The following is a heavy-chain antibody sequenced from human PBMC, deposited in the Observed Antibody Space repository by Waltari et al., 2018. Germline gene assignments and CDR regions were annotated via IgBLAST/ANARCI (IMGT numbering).Heavy chain of an antibody. CDR3: ARGGRELAFDY. V-gene: IGHV4-61*02. CDR1: GGSISSGSYY. Sequence: QVQLQESGPGLVKPSQTLSLTCTVSGGSISSGSYYWSWIRPPAGKGLEWIGRIYTSGSTNYNPSLKRRVTISVDTSKNQFSLKLSSVTAADTAVYYCARGGRELAFDYWGQGTLVTVSS. D-gene: IGHD3-10*01. CDR2: IYTSGST. J-gene: IGHJ4*02.